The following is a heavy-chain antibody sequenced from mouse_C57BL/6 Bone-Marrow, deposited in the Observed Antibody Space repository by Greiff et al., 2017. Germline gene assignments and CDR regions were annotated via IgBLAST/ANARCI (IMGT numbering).Heavy chain of an antibody. CDR1: GYAFSSYW. J-gene: IGHJ1*03. V-gene: IGHV1-80*01. D-gene: IGHD1-1*01. CDR3: ARGGYGSSDWYFDV. Sequence: VQLQQSGAELVKPGASVKISCKASGYAFSSYWMNWVKQRPGKGLEWIGKIYPGDGDTNYNGKFKGTATLTADKSSSTAYMQLSSLTSEDSAVYFCARGGYGSSDWYFDVWGTGTTVTVTA. CDR2: IYPGDGDT.